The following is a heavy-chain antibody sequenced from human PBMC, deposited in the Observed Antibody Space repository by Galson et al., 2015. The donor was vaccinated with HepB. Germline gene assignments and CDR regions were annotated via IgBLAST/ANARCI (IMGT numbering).Heavy chain of an antibody. V-gene: IGHV5-51*01. J-gene: IGHJ5*02. CDR3: GRLHRDNFEWLLMGGFDL. Sequence: QSGAEVKKPGESLKISCQGSGYKFPNYWIGWVRQMPGRGLEYMGLVYPNDSDTRYNPSFQGQVTISADKSINTAYVQWNSLRASDGAIYYCGRLHRDNFEWLLMGGFDLWGLGTRVTVSS. CDR2: VYPNDSDT. CDR1: GYKFPNYW. D-gene: IGHD3-9*01.